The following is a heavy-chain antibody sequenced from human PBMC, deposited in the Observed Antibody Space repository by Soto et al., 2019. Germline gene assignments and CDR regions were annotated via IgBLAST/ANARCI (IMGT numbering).Heavy chain of an antibody. CDR1: GYTFTSYG. Sequence: QVQLVQSGAEVKKPAASVKVSCKASGYTFTSYGISWVRQAPGQGLECMGWISANNGNTNYPQKLQVRVNMTTYTSTSTACMALRSLSSDDTAVYYCASEPLIAAADDERYCDPWGRGTLVTVSS. CDR2: ISANNGNT. CDR3: ASEPLIAAADDERYCDP. J-gene: IGHJ2*01. D-gene: IGHD6-13*01. V-gene: IGHV1-18*01.